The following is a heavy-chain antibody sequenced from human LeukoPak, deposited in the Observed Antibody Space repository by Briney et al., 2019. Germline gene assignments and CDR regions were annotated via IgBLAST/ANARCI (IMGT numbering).Heavy chain of an antibody. CDR3: ARDTKRGVMGAFDI. V-gene: IGHV4-31*03. CDR1: GGSISSGGYY. CDR2: IYYSGST. Sequence: SETLSLTCTVSGGSISSGGYYWSWIRQHPGKGLEWIGYIYYSGSTYYKPSLKSRVTISVDTSKNQFSLKLSSVTAADTAVYYCARDTKRGVMGAFDIWGQGTMVTVSS. D-gene: IGHD3-16*01. J-gene: IGHJ3*02.